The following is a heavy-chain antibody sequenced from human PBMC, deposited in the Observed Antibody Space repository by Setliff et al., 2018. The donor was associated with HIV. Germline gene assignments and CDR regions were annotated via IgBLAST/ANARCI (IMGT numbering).Heavy chain of an antibody. Sequence: PSETLSLTCTVSGGSISSGSYYWSWIRQSAGKGLEWIGEINHRGLSNFNPSLKSRVSISVDTPRNQFSLKLTSVTAADTAVYYCARGGGFWSGQLDYWGQGTLVTVSS. V-gene: IGHV4-61*10. D-gene: IGHD3-3*01. J-gene: IGHJ4*02. CDR1: GGSISSGSYY. CDR3: ARGGGFWSGQLDY. CDR2: INHRGLS.